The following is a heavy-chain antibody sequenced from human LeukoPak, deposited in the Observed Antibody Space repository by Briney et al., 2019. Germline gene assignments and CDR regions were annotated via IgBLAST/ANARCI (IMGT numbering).Heavy chain of an antibody. V-gene: IGHV3-21*01. CDR2: ISTTGSYI. D-gene: IGHD1-26*01. Sequence: GGSLRLSCAASGFTFSRYSIHWVRQAPGKGLEWVSSISTTGSYIYYADSVKGRFTISRDNAKNSLYLQMNSLRAEDTAFYYCARSGIVADIRENCFDPWGQGTVVTVSS. CDR3: ARSGIVADIRENCFDP. CDR1: GFTFSRYS. J-gene: IGHJ5*02.